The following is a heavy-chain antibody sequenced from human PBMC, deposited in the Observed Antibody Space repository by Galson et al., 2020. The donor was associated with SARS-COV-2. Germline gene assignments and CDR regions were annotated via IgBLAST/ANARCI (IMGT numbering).Heavy chain of an antibody. CDR3: ATGFMFYFDW. V-gene: IGHV4-38-2*02. D-gene: IGHD3-16*01. CDR1: GYSISSGYY. J-gene: IGHJ4*02. CDR2: IYHSGST. Sequence: SETLSLTCTVSGYSISSGYYWGWIRQPPGKGLEWIGSIYHSGSTYYNPSLKSRVTISVDTSKNQFSLKLSSVTAADTAVYYCATGFMFYFDWLGQGTLVTVSS.